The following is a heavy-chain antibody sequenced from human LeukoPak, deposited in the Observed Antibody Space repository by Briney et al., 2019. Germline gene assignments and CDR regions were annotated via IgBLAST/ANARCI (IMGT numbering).Heavy chain of an antibody. Sequence: GGSLRLSCAASGFTFDDYAMHWVRQAPGKGLEWVSGISWNSGSIGYADSVKGRFTISRDNAKNSLYLQMNSLRAEDTALYYCAKDAFYGSGGGVGWFDPWGQGTLVTVSS. CDR2: ISWNSGSI. CDR3: AKDAFYGSGGGVGWFDP. D-gene: IGHD3-10*01. V-gene: IGHV3-9*01. J-gene: IGHJ5*02. CDR1: GFTFDDYA.